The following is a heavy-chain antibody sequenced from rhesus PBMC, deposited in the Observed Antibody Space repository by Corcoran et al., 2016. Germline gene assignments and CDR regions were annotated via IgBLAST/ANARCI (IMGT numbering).Heavy chain of an antibody. CDR3: AIPGVVVAMWGNRFDV. J-gene: IGHJ5-1*01. D-gene: IGHD2-21*01. CDR1: CASISSCL. CDR2: INGNRGIT. V-gene: IGHV4-80*01. Sequence: QVQLQESGPGLVKPSVTLSPTCTVSCASISSCLWSLIRQTPRKGRGWIGKINGNRGITNYNPSLKSRVTISRDTSKNQFSLKLSSVTAADTAVYYCAIPGVVVAMWGNRFDVWGQGVLVTVSS.